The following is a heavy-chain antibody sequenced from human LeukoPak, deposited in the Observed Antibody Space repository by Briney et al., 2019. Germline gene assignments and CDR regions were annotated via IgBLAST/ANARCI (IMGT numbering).Heavy chain of an antibody. J-gene: IGHJ4*02. CDR2: INPNSGGT. CDR3: ARANGLLFDY. CDR1: GYTFTGYY. Sequence: ASVKVSCKASGYTFTGYYMHWVRQAPGQGLEWMGWINPNSGGTNYAQKFQGRVTITADKSTSTAYMELSSLRSEDTAVYYCARANGLLFDYWGQGTLVTVSS. V-gene: IGHV1-2*02. D-gene: IGHD5-24*01.